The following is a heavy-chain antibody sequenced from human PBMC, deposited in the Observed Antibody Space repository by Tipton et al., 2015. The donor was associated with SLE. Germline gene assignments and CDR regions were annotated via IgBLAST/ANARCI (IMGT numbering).Heavy chain of an antibody. CDR3: ARDAGYSGYAQ. D-gene: IGHD5-12*01. CDR1: GFTFSSYS. J-gene: IGHJ4*02. CDR2: ISCSSSYI. V-gene: IGHV3-21*01. Sequence: SLRLSCAASGFTFSSYSMNWVRQAPGKGLEWVSSISCSSSYIYYADSVKDRFTISRDNAKNSLYLQMNSLRAEDTAVYYCARDAGYSGYAQWGRGTLVPFSS.